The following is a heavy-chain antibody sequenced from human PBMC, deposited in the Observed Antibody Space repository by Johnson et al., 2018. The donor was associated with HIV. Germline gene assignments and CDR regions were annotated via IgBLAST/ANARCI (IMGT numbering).Heavy chain of an antibody. CDR1: GFTFSSYG. CDR2: IRYDGSNK. Sequence: QMLLVESGGGVVQPGGSLRLSCAASGFTFSSYGMHWVRQAPGKGLEWVAFIRYDGSNKYYADSVKGRFTISRDNSKNTRYLQMNSLRAEYTAVYYCSKDRRTYSSSADAFDIWGQGTMVTVSS. CDR3: SKDRRTYSSSADAFDI. J-gene: IGHJ3*02. D-gene: IGHD6-19*01. V-gene: IGHV3-30*02.